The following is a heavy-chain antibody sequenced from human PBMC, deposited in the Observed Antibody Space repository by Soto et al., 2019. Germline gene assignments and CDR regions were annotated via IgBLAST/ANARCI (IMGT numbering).Heavy chain of an antibody. CDR2: INHSGST. J-gene: IGHJ4*02. V-gene: IGHV4-34*01. D-gene: IGHD3-22*01. CDR1: GGSFSGYY. Sequence: SETLSLTCAVYGGSFSGYYWSWIRQPPGKGLEWIGEINHSGSTNYNPSLKSRVTISVDTSKNQFSLKLSSVTAADTAVYYCASHYYDSSGYYYPYFDYWGQGTLVTVSS. CDR3: ASHYYDSSGYYYPYFDY.